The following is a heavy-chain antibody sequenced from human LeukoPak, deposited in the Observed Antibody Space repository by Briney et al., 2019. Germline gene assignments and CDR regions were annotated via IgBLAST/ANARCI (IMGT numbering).Heavy chain of an antibody. J-gene: IGHJ6*02. CDR2: IYYSGST. CDR3: ARHQHSGRQHYYGMDV. V-gene: IGHV4-59*08. CDR1: GGSISSYY. D-gene: IGHD1-26*01. Sequence: PSETLSLTCTVSGGSISSYYWSWIRQPPGKGLEWIGYIYYSGSTNYNPSLKSRVTMSVDTSKNQFSLNLSSVTAADTAVYYCARHQHSGRQHYYGMDVWGQGTTVTVSS.